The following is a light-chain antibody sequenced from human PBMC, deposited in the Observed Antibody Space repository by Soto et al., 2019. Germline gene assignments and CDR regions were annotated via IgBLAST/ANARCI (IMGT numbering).Light chain of an antibody. J-gene: IGKJ4*01. CDR3: QHCDNLPLT. V-gene: IGKV1-33*01. CDR1: QDISNH. Sequence: DLQMTQSPSSLSASVGDRVTITCQASQDISNHLNWYQQKPGKAPKLLIYDASILARGVPSRFSGSGSGTDFTFTISSLQPEDIATYYCQHCDNLPLTFGGGTKVEIK. CDR2: DAS.